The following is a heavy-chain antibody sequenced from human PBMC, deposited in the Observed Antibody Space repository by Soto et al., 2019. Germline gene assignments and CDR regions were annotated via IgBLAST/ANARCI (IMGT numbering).Heavy chain of an antibody. D-gene: IGHD3-22*01. CDR3: ARDKDDSSGYFSG. J-gene: IGHJ4*02. V-gene: IGHV1-69*12. CDR2: IIPILGTA. Sequence: QAQLEQSGAEVKPPGSSVKVSCRTSGGTFSTYGFSWVRQAPGQGLEWMGGIIPILGTADYAQKFQGRVTITADESTSTVYMQLSSLTSEDTAIYFCARDKDDSSGYFSGWGQGTLVTVSS. CDR1: GGTFSTYG.